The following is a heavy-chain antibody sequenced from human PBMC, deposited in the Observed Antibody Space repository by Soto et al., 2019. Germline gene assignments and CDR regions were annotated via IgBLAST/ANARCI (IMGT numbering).Heavy chain of an antibody. V-gene: IGHV3-30*18. Sequence: GGSLRLSCAASGFTFSSYGRHWVRQAPGKGLEWVAVITYDGGTRYYGDSVRGRFTISRDNSKNMAYLQMNSLRAEDTAVYYCAKGRDWNFYYYYGMDVWGQGTTVTVSS. CDR3: AKGRDWNFYYYYGMDV. CDR1: GFTFSSYG. CDR2: ITYDGGTR. J-gene: IGHJ6*02. D-gene: IGHD1-7*01.